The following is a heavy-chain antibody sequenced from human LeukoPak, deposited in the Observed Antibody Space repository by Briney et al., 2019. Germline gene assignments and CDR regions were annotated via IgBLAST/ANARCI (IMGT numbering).Heavy chain of an antibody. V-gene: IGHV4-59*01. J-gene: IGHJ4*02. CDR3: AGNVAAAGPDYFDY. CDR2: IYYSGST. Sequence: PSETLSLTCTVSGGSISSYYWSWIRQPPGKGLEWIGYIYYSGSTNYNPSLKSRVTISVDTPKNQFSLKLSSVTAADTAVYFCAGNVAAAGPDYFDYWGQGTLVTVSS. D-gene: IGHD6-13*01. CDR1: GGSISSYY.